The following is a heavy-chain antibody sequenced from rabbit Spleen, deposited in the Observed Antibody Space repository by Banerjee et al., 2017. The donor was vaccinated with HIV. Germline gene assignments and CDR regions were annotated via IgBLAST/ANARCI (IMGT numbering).Heavy chain of an antibody. D-gene: IGHD2-1*01. J-gene: IGHJ4*01. CDR2: IEPIFGNT. Sequence: QEQLEETGGGLVQPGGSLTLSCTASGFDFRHYGVTWVRQAPGKGLEWIGYIEPIFGNTYYANWVNGRFTISSHNAQNTLYLQLSSLTAADTATYFCVRDRANIGGDYGPYYFDLWGPGTLVTVS. CDR1: GFDFRHYG. V-gene: IGHV1S47*01. CDR3: VRDRANIGGDYGPYYFDL.